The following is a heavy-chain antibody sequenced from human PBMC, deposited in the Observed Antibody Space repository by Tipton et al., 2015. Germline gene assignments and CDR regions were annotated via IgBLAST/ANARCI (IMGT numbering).Heavy chain of an antibody. Sequence: LRLSCTVSGGSVSSGSYYRSWVRQPPGKGLEWIGYISYRGSTNYNPSLKSRITISLDTSKSQFSLSLTSVTAADTAVYYCARFDSYYYDSNDYWGQGTLVTVSS. CDR3: ARFDSYYYDSNDY. CDR2: ISYRGST. CDR1: GGSVSSGSYY. D-gene: IGHD3-22*01. J-gene: IGHJ4*02. V-gene: IGHV4-61*01.